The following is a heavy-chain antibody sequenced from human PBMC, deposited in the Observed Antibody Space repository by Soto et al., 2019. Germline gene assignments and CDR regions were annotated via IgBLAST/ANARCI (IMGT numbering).Heavy chain of an antibody. CDR3: ARSGRAAAGWSWFDP. Sequence: ASVKVSCKASEYTFTSYTMHWVRQAPGQRLEWMGWINGGNGNTKYSQKFQGRVTITRDTSASTAYMELSRLRSDDTAVYYCARSGRAAAGWSWFDPWGQGTLVTVSS. CDR1: EYTFTSYT. J-gene: IGHJ5*02. D-gene: IGHD6-13*01. V-gene: IGHV1-3*01. CDR2: INGGNGNT.